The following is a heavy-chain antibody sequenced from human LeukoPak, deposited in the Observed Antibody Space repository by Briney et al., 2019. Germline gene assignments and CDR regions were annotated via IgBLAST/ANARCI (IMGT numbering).Heavy chain of an antibody. V-gene: IGHV3-21*01. CDR3: AVRVGATYWYFDL. CDR2: ITSSGAYI. D-gene: IGHD3-10*01. Sequence: GGSLRLLCAASGFTFSTCNMNWVRQAPGKGLEWVSSITSSGAYINYADSVRGRFTISRDDAKSSLYLQLNNLRAEDTAVYYCAVRVGATYWYFDLWGRGTLVTVSS. J-gene: IGHJ2*01. CDR1: GFTFSTCN.